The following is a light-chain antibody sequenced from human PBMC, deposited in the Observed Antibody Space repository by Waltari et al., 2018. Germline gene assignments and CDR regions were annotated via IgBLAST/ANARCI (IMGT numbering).Light chain of an antibody. J-gene: IGKJ4*01. CDR1: QSVLYSSNNKNY. CDR2: WAS. V-gene: IGKV4-1*01. Sequence: DIVMTQSPDSLAVSPGERATINCKSSQSVLYSSNNKNYLAWYQQKPGQPPKLLIYWASTRESGVPDRFSGSGSGTDFTLTISSLQAEDVAVYYCQQYYSTPPFGGGTKVEIK. CDR3: QQYYSTPP.